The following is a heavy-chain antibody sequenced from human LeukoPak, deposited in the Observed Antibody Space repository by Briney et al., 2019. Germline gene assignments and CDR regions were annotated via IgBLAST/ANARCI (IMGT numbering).Heavy chain of an antibody. D-gene: IGHD6-13*01. CDR1: GLTVSNNY. CDR3: ARGEPPYSSSWYGIDY. CDR2: IYSGGET. V-gene: IGHV3-66*01. Sequence: SGGSLRLSCAASGLTVSNNYMGWVRKAPRKGLEWVSFIYSGGETYYADSVKGRFTISRDNSKNTLFLQMNNLRAEDTAVYYCARGEPPYSSSWYGIDYWGQGALVTVSS. J-gene: IGHJ4*02.